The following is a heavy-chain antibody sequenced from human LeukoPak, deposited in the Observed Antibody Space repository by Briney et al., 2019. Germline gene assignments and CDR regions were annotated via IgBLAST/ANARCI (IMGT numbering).Heavy chain of an antibody. CDR1: GYTFSSYW. CDR3: ARRLTSHEAFDY. CDR2: IYPGDSDT. J-gene: IGHJ4*02. V-gene: IGHV5-51*01. D-gene: IGHD3-16*01. Sequence: GESLKISCQGSGYTFSSYWIGWVRRMPGKGLEWMGIIYPGDSDTRYSPSFQGQVTISVDKSISTAYLQWSSLKISDTAIYYCARRLTSHEAFDYWGQGTLVTVSS.